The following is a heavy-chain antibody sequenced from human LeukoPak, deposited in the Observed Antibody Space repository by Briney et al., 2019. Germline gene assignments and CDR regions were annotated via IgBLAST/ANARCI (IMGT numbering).Heavy chain of an antibody. V-gene: IGHV3-7*01. Sequence: GGSLRLSCAASGFTFSSYWMSWVRQAPGKGLEWVANIKQDGSEKYYVDSVKGRFTISRDNAKNSLYLQMNSLRAEDTAVYYCXRXNLXVIAIPNYFDYWGQGTLVTVSS. CDR2: IKQDGSEK. D-gene: IGHD2-21*01. CDR1: GFTFSSYW. J-gene: IGHJ4*02. CDR3: XRXNLXVIAIPNYFDY.